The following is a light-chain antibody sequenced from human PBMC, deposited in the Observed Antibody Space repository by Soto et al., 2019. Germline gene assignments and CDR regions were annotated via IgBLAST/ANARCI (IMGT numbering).Light chain of an antibody. Sequence: QSALTQPASVSGSPGQSITISCAGTSSDIGRYTYVSWYQQHPGKAPKLIIYEVTYRPSGISNRFSGSRSGNTASLTISGLQAEDEADYYCSSYTSSTTLFVFGTGTKVTVL. CDR2: EVT. J-gene: IGLJ1*01. V-gene: IGLV2-14*01. CDR3: SSYTSSTTLFV. CDR1: SSDIGRYTY.